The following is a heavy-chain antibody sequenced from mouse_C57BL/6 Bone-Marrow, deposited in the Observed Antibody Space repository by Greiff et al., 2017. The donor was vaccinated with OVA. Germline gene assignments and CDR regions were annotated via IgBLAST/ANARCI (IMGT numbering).Heavy chain of an antibody. D-gene: IGHD4-1*01. CDR3: ARHYWAPFAF. CDR1: GFTFSDYY. V-gene: IGHV5-12*01. J-gene: IGHJ3*01. CDR2: ISNGGGRT. Sequence: EVMLVESGGGLVQPGGSLKLSCAASGFTFSDYYMYWVRQTPDKRLEWVAYISNGGGRTYYPDTVKGRFTISRDNAKNTLYLHMSRLKSEDTALYYFARHYWAPFAFLGQGTLVTVSA.